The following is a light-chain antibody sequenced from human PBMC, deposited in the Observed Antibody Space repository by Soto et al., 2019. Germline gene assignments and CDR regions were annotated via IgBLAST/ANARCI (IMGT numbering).Light chain of an antibody. CDR1: QSLSGN. J-gene: IGKJ1*01. CDR2: RAS. Sequence: EIVMTQSPATLSVSPGERVTLSCRASQSLSGNLAWYQQKPGLAPRLLINRASTRATGIPARFSGSGSETEFTLTNSSLQSEDFAVYYCQQYNNWPPWTFGQGTKVDIK. CDR3: QQYNNWPPWT. V-gene: IGKV3-15*01.